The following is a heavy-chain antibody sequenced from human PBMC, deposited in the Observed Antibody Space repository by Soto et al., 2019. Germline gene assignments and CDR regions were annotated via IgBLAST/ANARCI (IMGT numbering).Heavy chain of an antibody. D-gene: IGHD6-19*01. Sequence: ASVKVSCKASGYTFTSYAMHWVRQAPRQRLEWMGWINAGNGNTKYSQKFQGRVTITRDTSASTAYMELSSPRSEDTAVYYCARGVAGPLHWFDPWGQGTLVTVSS. J-gene: IGHJ5*02. CDR2: INAGNGNT. CDR3: ARGVAGPLHWFDP. V-gene: IGHV1-3*01. CDR1: GYTFTSYA.